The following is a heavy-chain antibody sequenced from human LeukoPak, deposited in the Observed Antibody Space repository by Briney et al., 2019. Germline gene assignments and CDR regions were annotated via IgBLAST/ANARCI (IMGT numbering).Heavy chain of an antibody. J-gene: IGHJ4*02. CDR2: INHSGST. D-gene: IGHD3-22*01. CDR3: ARGPPRSSGYRSKFFDY. V-gene: IGHV4-34*01. Sequence: SETLSLTCAVYGGSFSGYYWSWIRRPPGKGLEWIGEINHSGSTNYNPSLKSRVTISVDTSKNQFSLKLSSVTAADTAVYYCARGPPRSSGYRSKFFDYWGQGTLVTVSS. CDR1: GGSFSGYY.